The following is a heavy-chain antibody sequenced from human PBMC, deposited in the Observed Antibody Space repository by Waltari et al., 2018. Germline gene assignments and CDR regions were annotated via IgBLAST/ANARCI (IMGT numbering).Heavy chain of an antibody. Sequence: QVQLVQSGAEVKKPGSSVKVSCKASGGTFSSYAISWVRQAPGQGLEWMGGIIPIFGTANYAQKFQGRVTITTDESTSTAYMELSSLRSEDTAVYYCARHFSNIVATGIDYWGQGTLVTVSS. CDR3: ARHFSNIVATGIDY. D-gene: IGHD5-12*01. CDR1: GGTFSSYA. V-gene: IGHV1-69*05. J-gene: IGHJ4*02. CDR2: IIPIFGTA.